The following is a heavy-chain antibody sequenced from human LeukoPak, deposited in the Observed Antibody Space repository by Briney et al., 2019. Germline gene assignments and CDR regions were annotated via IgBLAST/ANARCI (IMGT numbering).Heavy chain of an antibody. CDR1: GGSFSNYY. D-gene: IGHD4-17*01. J-gene: IGHJ4*02. CDR2: INHSRST. CDR3: ASSLRPYYFAY. Sequence: SETLSLTCAVYGGSFSNYYWTWIRQPPGKGLEWIGEINHSRSTNYNPSLKSRVTISVDTSKNQFSLKLSSVTAADTAVYYCASSLRPYYFAYWGQGTLVTVSS. V-gene: IGHV4-34*01.